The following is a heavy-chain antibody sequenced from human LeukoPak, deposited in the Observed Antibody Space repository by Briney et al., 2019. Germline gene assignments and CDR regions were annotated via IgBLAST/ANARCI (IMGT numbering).Heavy chain of an antibody. Sequence: GSCLFSGRILFELSLHCVGPAAANGGERMGGYDPGDSKIIYAQKYQGRVTMNEDTSTETADMEYNSLRSEDTAVYYCAAGEWEQLLDYWGQGTLVTVSS. J-gene: IGHJ4*02. V-gene: IGHV1-24*01. D-gene: IGHD5-24*01. CDR2: YDPGDSKI. CDR1: GRILFELS. CDR3: AAGEWEQLLDY.